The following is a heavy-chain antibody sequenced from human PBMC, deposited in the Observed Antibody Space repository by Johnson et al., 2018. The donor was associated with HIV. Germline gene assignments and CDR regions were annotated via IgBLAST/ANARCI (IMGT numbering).Heavy chain of an antibody. CDR2: IWYDGSNK. D-gene: IGHD5-24*01. CDR1: GFTFSYYG. CDR3: AKPLEMATISDAFDI. J-gene: IGHJ3*02. Sequence: QVQLVESGGGVVQPGRSLRLSCAASGFTFSYYGMHWVRQAPGKGLEWVAVIWYDGSNKNYADSVKGRFTISRYNSKNTLYLQMNSLRAEDTAVYYCAKPLEMATISDAFDIWGQGTMVTVSS. V-gene: IGHV3-33*06.